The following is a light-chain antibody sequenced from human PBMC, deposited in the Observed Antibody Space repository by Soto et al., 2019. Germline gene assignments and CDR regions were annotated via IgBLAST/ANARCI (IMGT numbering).Light chain of an antibody. CDR3: QHYNSDSSS. J-gene: IGKJ2*03. V-gene: IGKV1-5*03. CDR2: KAS. Sequence: DIQMTQSPSTLSASIGDRVTITCRASQSIDSWLAWYQQKSGKAPTLLIYKASTLQTGVPSRFSGSGDGTEFTLTISSLQPDDFATFYCQHYNSDSSSFGQGTKVDVK. CDR1: QSIDSW.